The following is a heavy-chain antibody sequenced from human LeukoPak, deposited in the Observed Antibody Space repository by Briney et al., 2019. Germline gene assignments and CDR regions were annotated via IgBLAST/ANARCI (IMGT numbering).Heavy chain of an antibody. CDR3: ARDDSSGPQVY. Sequence: VSVKVSCKAFGYTFSSYYMHWVRQAPGQGLEWMGIINPSGGSTKYAQKLQGRVTMTSDTSTSTVYMELSSLRSEDTAVYYCARDDSSGPQVYWGQGTLVTVSS. J-gene: IGHJ4*02. CDR2: INPSGGST. D-gene: IGHD3-22*01. CDR1: GYTFSSYY. V-gene: IGHV1-46*01.